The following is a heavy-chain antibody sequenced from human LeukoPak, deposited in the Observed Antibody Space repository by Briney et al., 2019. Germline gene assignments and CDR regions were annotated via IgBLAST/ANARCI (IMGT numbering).Heavy chain of an antibody. CDR3: AKGPSLFDY. CDR2: ITGSGGTT. J-gene: IGHJ4*02. V-gene: IGHV3-23*01. Sequence: GGSLRLSCAASGFTFSSYAMSWVRQAPGKGLEWVSAITGSGGTTYYADSVKGRFTISRDNSKNTLYLQMNSLRTEDTAVYYCAKGPSLFDYWGQGTLVTVSS. CDR1: GFTFSSYA.